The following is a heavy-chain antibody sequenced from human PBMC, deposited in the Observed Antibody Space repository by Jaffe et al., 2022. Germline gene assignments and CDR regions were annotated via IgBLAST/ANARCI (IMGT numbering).Heavy chain of an antibody. CDR3: VKALDGNWYLFDY. CDR1: GFSFSSRW. V-gene: IGHV3-7*05. CDR2: IKGDGSQK. Sequence: EVHLVESGGDLVQPGGSLRLSCAASGFSFSSRWMTWVRQAPGKGLEWVASIKGDGSQKTYVDSVKDRFTISRDNAKNSLYLQMNSLRAEDTAVYYCVKALDGNWYLFDYWGQGTPVTVSS. D-gene: IGHD6-13*01. J-gene: IGHJ4*02.